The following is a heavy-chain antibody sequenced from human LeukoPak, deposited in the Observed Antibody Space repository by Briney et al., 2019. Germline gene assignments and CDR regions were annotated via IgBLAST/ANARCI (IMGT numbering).Heavy chain of an antibody. Sequence: PSETLSLTCAVYGGSFSGYYWSWIRQPPGKGLEWIGEINHSGSTNYNPSLKSRVTISADTSKNQFSLTLTSVTAADTAVYYCARSGGTWSYNYRGQGTLVTVSS. CDR1: GGSFSGYY. V-gene: IGHV4-34*01. CDR3: ARSGGTWSYNY. J-gene: IGHJ4*02. D-gene: IGHD1-26*01. CDR2: INHSGST.